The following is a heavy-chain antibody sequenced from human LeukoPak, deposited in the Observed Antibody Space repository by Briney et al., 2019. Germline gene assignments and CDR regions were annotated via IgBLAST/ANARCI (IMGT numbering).Heavy chain of an antibody. J-gene: IGHJ4*02. Sequence: GGSLRLSCAASGFTFSNAWMSWVRQAPGKGLEWVGRIKSKTDGGTTDYAAPVKGRFTISRDDSKNTLYLQMNGLKTEDTAVYYCTTVPPLLRFLEWLSGYYFDYWGQGTLVTVSS. CDR1: GFTFSNAW. CDR2: IKSKTDGGTT. CDR3: TTVPPLLRFLEWLSGYYFDY. V-gene: IGHV3-15*01. D-gene: IGHD3-3*01.